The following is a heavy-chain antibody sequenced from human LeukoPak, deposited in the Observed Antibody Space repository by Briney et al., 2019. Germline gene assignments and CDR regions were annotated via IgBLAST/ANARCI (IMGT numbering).Heavy chain of an antibody. CDR1: GFNFANHA. CDR2: ICGGGDIT. D-gene: IGHD2-21*02. Sequence: GGSLRLSCAASGFNFANHAMSCVRQTPGEGLEWVSAICGGGDITYYADSVTGRFTISRDNSKDTLFLQMHSLRPGDTAVYYCVREDTPATANYWGQGTLVTISS. CDR3: VREDTPATANY. J-gene: IGHJ4*02. V-gene: IGHV3-23*01.